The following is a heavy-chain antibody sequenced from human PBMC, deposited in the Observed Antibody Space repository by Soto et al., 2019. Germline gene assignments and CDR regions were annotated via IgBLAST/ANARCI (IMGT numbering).Heavy chain of an antibody. D-gene: IGHD6-6*01. V-gene: IGHV1-69*13. CDR1: GGTFSSYA. CDR2: IIPIFGTA. CDR3: ARGRQMEQLVDY. Sequence: GASGKVSCKASGGTFSSYANSWVRQAPGQGLEWMGGIIPIFGTANYAQKFQGRVTITADESTSTAYMELSSLRSEDTAVYYCARGRQMEQLVDYWGQGTLVTVSS. J-gene: IGHJ4*02.